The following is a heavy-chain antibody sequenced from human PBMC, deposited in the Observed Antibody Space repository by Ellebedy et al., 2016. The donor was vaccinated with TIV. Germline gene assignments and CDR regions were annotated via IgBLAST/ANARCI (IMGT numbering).Heavy chain of an antibody. CDR2: FIPVSDTT. CDR1: GGTFSDYA. CDR3: ASGHVSTGYYNWFDP. D-gene: IGHD3-22*01. V-gene: IGHV1-69*13. J-gene: IGHJ5*02. Sequence: AASVKVSCKASGGTFSDYAFNWLRQAPGQSLQWMGGFIPVSDTTKYEQNFQGRVTFTADESTTTAYMELTSLKSEDTAVYYCASGHVSTGYYNWFDPWGQGTLVTVSS.